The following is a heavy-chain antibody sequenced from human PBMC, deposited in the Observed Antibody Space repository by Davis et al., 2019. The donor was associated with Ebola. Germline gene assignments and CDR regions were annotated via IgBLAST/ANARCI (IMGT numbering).Heavy chain of an antibody. Sequence: MPSETLSLTCTVSGGSIISSSSYWGWIRQPPRKGLEWIGSTYYSASTYYNPSLKSRVTISVDTSKNQFSLKLSSVTAADTAVYYCAREEGYCSGGSCYSGPCDYWGQGTLVTVSS. D-gene: IGHD2-15*01. J-gene: IGHJ4*02. CDR3: AREEGYCSGGSCYSGPCDY. V-gene: IGHV4-39*02. CDR2: TYYSAST. CDR1: GGSIISSSSY.